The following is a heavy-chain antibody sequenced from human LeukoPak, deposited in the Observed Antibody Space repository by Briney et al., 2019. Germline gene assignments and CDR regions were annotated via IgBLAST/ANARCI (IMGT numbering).Heavy chain of an antibody. D-gene: IGHD3-16*01. CDR2: INQGGSEK. Sequence: GGSLRLSCAASGFTFSSYWMSWVRQAPGKGLEWVANINQGGSEKYNADSVKGRFTISRDNAKNSLYLQMNSLRADDTAVYYCVTFWGSMESAWLRDGMDAWGQGTTVSVSS. J-gene: IGHJ6*02. CDR1: GFTFSSYW. V-gene: IGHV3-7*01. CDR3: VTFWGSMESAWLRDGMDA.